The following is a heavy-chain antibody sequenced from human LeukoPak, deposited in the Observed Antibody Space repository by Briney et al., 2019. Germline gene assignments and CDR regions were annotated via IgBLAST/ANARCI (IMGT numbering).Heavy chain of an antibody. CDR3: ARGVGVTIRTSNFDY. D-gene: IGHD1-26*01. CDR2: ISTTSDYI. V-gene: IGHV3-21*01. CDR1: GFTFSNYD. J-gene: IGHJ4*02. Sequence: GESLRLSCAASGFTFSNYDMSWVRQAPGKGLEWVSSISTTSDYIYYAGSVKGRFTVSRDNAKNSLFLQMNSLRAEDTAVYYCARGVGVTIRTSNFDYWGQGTLVTASS.